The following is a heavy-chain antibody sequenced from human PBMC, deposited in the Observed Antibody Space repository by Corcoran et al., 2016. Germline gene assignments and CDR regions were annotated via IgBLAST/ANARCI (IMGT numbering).Heavy chain of an antibody. V-gene: IGHV4-39*07. CDR2: IYYRGST. CDR1: GGPIGSSSYY. J-gene: IGHJ4*02. CDR3: ARGGGLNYYESGSWCGY. D-gene: IGHD3-10*01. Sequence: QVQLQESGPGLVKPSETLSLTCTVSGGPIGSSSYYWGWIRQPPGKGLEYIASIYYRGSTYYNPSLKSRVTILVDTSKNKFSLELNSVTAADTAVYYCARGGGLNYYESGSWCGYWGQGTLVTVSS.